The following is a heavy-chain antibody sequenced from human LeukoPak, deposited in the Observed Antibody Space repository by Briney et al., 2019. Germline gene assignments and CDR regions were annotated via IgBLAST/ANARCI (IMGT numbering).Heavy chain of an antibody. CDR2: INYSWTT. CDR3: ARRGEWTAWNFDY. CDR1: GGAFSGYY. V-gene: IGHV4-34*01. Sequence: PSETLSLTCAVKGGAFSGYYWSWIRQSPEQGLVWIGEINYSWTTISNPSVESRVSMSIDLTKKRFSLEVTSVTAADTSVYYCARRGEWTAWNFDYWAQGSLVTVSS. J-gene: IGHJ4*02. D-gene: IGHD3/OR15-3a*01.